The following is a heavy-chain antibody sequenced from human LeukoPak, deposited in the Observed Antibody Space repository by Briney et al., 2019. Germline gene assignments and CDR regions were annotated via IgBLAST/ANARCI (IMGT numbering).Heavy chain of an antibody. CDR1: GFTFSSYW. J-gene: IGHJ4*02. CDR3: ARVRSLGIAVAELDY. Sequence: PGGSLRLSCTASGFTFSSYWMSWVRQAPGKGLKWVANIRQDGGLKHYVDSVKGRFTISRDNSKNMLYLQMNSLRAEDTAVYYCARVRSLGIAVAELDYWGQGTLVTVSS. CDR2: IRQDGGLK. D-gene: IGHD6-19*01. V-gene: IGHV3-7*01.